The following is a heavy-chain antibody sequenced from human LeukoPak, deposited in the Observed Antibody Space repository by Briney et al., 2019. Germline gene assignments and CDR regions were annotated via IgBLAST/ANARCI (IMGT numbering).Heavy chain of an antibody. V-gene: IGHV4-39*01. CDR1: GASISGGTYY. CDR3: ARRGGSGRAFDY. CDR2: IYYTGST. Sequence: PSETLSLTCSVSGASISGGTYYWGWIRQPPGKGLEWIGSIYYTGSTYDNPSLKSRVTISVDTSKNQFTLKLSSVTAADTAVYYCARRGGSGRAFDYWGQGTLVTVSS. D-gene: IGHD1-26*01. J-gene: IGHJ4*02.